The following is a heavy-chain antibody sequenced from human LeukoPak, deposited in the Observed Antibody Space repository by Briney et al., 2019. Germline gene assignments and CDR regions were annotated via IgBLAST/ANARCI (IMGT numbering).Heavy chain of an antibody. D-gene: IGHD3-10*01. V-gene: IGHV1-18*01. CDR3: AGDRGGLQPFDY. CDR2: ISAYNGNT. Sequence: ASVKVSCKASGYTFTSYGISWVRQAPGQGLKWMGWISAYNGNTNYAQKLQGRVTMTTDTSTSTAYMELRSLRSDDTAVYYCAGDRGGLQPFDYWGQGTLVTVSS. J-gene: IGHJ4*02. CDR1: GYTFTSYG.